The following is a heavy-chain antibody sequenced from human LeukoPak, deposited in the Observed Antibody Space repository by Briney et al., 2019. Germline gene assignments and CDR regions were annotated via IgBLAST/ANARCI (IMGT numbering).Heavy chain of an antibody. CDR1: GFTFSSYG. CDR3: AKHIYGVVSIQQ. Sequence: PGGSLRLSCAASGFTFSSYGMHWVRQAPGKGLEWVAVIWYDGSNKYYADSVKGRFTISRDDSKSIAYLQMSSLKTEDTAVYYCAKHIYGVVSIQQWGQGTLVTVSS. D-gene: IGHD3-3*01. J-gene: IGHJ1*01. CDR2: IWYDGSNK. V-gene: IGHV3-33*06.